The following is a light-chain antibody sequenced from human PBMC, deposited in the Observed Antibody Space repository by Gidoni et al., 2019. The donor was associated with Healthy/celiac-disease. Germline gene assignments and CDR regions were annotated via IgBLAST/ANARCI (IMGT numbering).Light chain of an antibody. CDR2: AAS. J-gene: IGKJ1*01. CDR3: QQYNNYPKT. V-gene: IGKV1-8*01. CDR1: QAISSY. Sequence: AVRITRSPSSLSASTGDRVTITCRASQAISSYLAWYQQKPGKAPKLLIYAASTLQSGVPSRFSGSGSGTDFTLTISCLQSEDFATYYCQQYNNYPKTFGQGTKVEIK.